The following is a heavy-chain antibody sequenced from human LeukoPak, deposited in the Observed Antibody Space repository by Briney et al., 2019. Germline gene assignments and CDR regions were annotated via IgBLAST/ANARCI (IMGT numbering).Heavy chain of an antibody. CDR2: IGNSGGST. V-gene: IGHV3-23*01. CDR3: AKATGYLL. D-gene: IGHD1-14*01. Sequence: PGGSLRLSCAASGFTFSSYAMSWLRQAPGKGLEWVSTIGNSGGSTYYADSVKGRFTIARDDSENTLFLQVNSLRAEDTAVYYCAKATGYLLWGQGTLVTVSS. J-gene: IGHJ4*02. CDR1: GFTFSSYA.